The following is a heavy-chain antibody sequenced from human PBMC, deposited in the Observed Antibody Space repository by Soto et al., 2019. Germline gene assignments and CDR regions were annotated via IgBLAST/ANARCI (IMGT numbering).Heavy chain of an antibody. D-gene: IGHD2-15*01. J-gene: IGHJ4*02. Sequence: PGGSLRLSCAASGFTFSSYAMHWVRQAPGKGLEWVAVISYDGSNKYYADSVKGRFTISRGNSKNTLYLQMNSLRAEDTAVYYCAGDGAAYNWGQGTLVTVSS. CDR2: ISYDGSNK. CDR1: GFTFSSYA. CDR3: AGDGAAYN. V-gene: IGHV3-30-3*01.